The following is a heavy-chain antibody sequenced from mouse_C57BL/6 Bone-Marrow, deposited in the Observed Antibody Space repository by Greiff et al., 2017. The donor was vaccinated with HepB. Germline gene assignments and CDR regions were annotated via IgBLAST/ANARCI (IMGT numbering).Heavy chain of an antibody. CDR3: ARGGPGGGDGLFAY. D-gene: IGHD2-3*01. J-gene: IGHJ3*01. Sequence: QVQLQQPGAELVKPGASVKLSCKASGYTFTSYWMHWVKQRPGQGLEWIGMIHPNSGSTNYNEKFKSKATLTVDKSSSTAYMQLSSRTSEDSAIYYCARGGPGGGDGLFAYWGQGTLVTVSA. CDR1: GYTFTSYW. V-gene: IGHV1-64*01. CDR2: IHPNSGST.